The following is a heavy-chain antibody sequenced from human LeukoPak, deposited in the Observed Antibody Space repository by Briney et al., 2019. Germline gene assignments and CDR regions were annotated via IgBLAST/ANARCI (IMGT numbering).Heavy chain of an antibody. Sequence: PSETLSLTCDVSGGSISNTNWWSWVRQPPGQGLEWIGEVSLAGQTNYNPSLNGRVTMSLDESSNQFSLKLSSVTAADTALYYCARGPGTWYYYWGQGTLVTVSS. CDR1: GGSISNTNW. V-gene: IGHV4-4*02. CDR3: ARGPGTWYYY. CDR2: VSLAGQT. D-gene: IGHD6-13*01. J-gene: IGHJ4*02.